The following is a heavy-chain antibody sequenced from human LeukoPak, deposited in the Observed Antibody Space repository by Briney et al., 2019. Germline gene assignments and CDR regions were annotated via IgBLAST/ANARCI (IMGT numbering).Heavy chain of an antibody. Sequence: SETLSLTCIVSGFSISSGYYWDWIRQPPGKGLEWIGEINHSGSTNYNPSLKSRVTISVDTSKNHFYVQLSSVAAADTAVYYCARVVWLKPFDYWGQGTLVSVSS. CDR3: ARVVWLKPFDY. CDR1: GFSISSGYY. V-gene: IGHV4-38-2*02. CDR2: INHSGST. J-gene: IGHJ4*02. D-gene: IGHD3-16*01.